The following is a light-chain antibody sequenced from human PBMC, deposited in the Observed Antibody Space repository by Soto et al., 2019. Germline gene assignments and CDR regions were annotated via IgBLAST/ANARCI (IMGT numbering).Light chain of an antibody. CDR3: SSYTSSSTWV. J-gene: IGLJ3*02. Sequence: QSALTQPRSVSGSPGQSITISCTGTSSDVGGYNYVSWYQQYPGKAPKLMIYEVTNRPSGVSNRFSGSKSGNAASLTISGLQAEDEADYYCSSYTSSSTWVFGGGTKVTVL. V-gene: IGLV2-14*01. CDR1: SSDVGGYNY. CDR2: EVT.